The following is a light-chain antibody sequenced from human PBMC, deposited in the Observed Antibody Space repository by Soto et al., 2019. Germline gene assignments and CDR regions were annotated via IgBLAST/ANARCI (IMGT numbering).Light chain of an antibody. CDR3: AAWDDSLSGPV. CDR1: SSNIGSN. Sequence: QSVLTQPPSASGTPGQRVTISCSGSSSNIGSNQQLPGTAPKLLIYRNNQRPSGVPDRFSGSKSGTSASLAISGLRSEDEADYYCAAWDDSLSGPVFGGGTQLTVL. V-gene: IGLV1-47*01. J-gene: IGLJ7*01. CDR2: RNN.